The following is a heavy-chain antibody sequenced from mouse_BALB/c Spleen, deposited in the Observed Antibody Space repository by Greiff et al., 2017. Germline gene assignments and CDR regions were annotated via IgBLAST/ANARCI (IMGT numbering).Heavy chain of an antibody. J-gene: IGHJ4*01. CDR1: GFTFSSYT. V-gene: IGHV5-12-2*01. CDR2: ISNGGGST. CDR3: ARQGSTREGDY. Sequence: EVMLVESGGGLVQPGGSLKLSCAASGFTFSSYTMSWVRQTPEKRLEWVAYISNGGGSTYYPDTVKGRFTISRDNAKNTLYLQMSSLKSEDTAMYYCARQGSTREGDYWGQGTSVTVSS. D-gene: IGHD2-14*01.